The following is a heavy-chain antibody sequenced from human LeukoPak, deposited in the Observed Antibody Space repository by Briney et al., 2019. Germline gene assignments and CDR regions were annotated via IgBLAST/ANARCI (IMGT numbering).Heavy chain of an antibody. CDR1: GFTVSSNY. V-gene: IGHV3-53*01. J-gene: IGHJ4*02. Sequence: GGSLRLSCAASGFTVSSNYMSWVRQAPGKGLERVSVIYSGGSTYYADSVKGRFTISRDNSKNTLYLQMNSLRAEDTAVYYCARAPPPYYYGSGSYQYYFDYWGQGTLVTVSS. CDR2: IYSGGST. D-gene: IGHD3-10*01. CDR3: ARAPPPYYYGSGSYQYYFDY.